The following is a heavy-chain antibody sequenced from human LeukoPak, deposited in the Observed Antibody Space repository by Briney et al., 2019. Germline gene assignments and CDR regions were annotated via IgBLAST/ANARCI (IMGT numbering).Heavy chain of an antibody. CDR1: GGSISSSSYY. CDR2: IYYSGST. Sequence: SETLSLTCTVSGGSISSSSYYWGWIRQPPGKGLEWIGSIYYSGSTYYNPSLKSRVTISVDTSKNQFSLKLSSVTAADTAVYYCARISRGPFFDYWGQGTLVTVSS. V-gene: IGHV4-39*07. J-gene: IGHJ4*02. CDR3: ARISRGPFFDY. D-gene: IGHD3-16*01.